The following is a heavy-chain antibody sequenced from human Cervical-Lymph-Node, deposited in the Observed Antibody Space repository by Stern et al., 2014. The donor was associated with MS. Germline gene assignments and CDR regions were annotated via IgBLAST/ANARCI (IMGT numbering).Heavy chain of an antibody. D-gene: IGHD3-22*01. V-gene: IGHV4-59*01. CDR1: GGSISSYY. Sequence: QLQLQESGPGLVKPSETLSLTCTVSGGSISSYYWSWIRQPPGKGLEWIGYIYYSGSTNYNPSLKSRVTISVDTSKNQFSLKLSSVTAADTAVYYCARVKNIGYYDSNGYYAFDIWGQGTMVTVSS. CDR2: IYYSGST. CDR3: ARVKNIGYYDSNGYYAFDI. J-gene: IGHJ3*02.